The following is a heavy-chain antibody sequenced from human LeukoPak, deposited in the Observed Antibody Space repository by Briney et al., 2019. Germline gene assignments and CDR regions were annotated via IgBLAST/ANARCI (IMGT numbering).Heavy chain of an antibody. J-gene: IGHJ5*02. CDR3: ARRGGLSPQNWFDP. V-gene: IGHV4-34*01. CDR2: INHSGST. D-gene: IGHD3-10*01. CDR1: GGSFSGYY. Sequence: PSETLSLTCAVYGGSFSGYYWSWIRQPPGKGLEWIGEINHSGSTNYNPSLKSRVTISVDTSKNQFSLKLSSVTAADTAVYYCARRGGLSPQNWFDPWGQGTLVTVSS.